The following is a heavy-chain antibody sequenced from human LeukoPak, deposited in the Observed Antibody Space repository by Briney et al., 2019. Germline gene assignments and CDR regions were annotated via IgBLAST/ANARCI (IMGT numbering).Heavy chain of an antibody. D-gene: IGHD1-26*01. J-gene: IGHJ4*02. Sequence: GGSLRLSCVASGFTFSSYGMHWVRQAPGKGLEWVAVISYDGSNEYYADSVKGRFAISRDISKNTLYLQMNSLRAEDTAVYYCAKDHDPYNTGTYSPFDYWGQGTLVTVSS. CDR2: ISYDGSNE. CDR1: GFTFSSYG. V-gene: IGHV3-30*18. CDR3: AKDHDPYNTGTYSPFDY.